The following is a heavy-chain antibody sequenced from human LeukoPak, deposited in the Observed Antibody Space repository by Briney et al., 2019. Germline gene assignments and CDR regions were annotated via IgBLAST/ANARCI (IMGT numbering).Heavy chain of an antibody. CDR1: GYTFTTYY. CDR3: ARDRGWFDP. Sequence: GASVKVSCKASGYTFTTYYMHWVRQAPGQGLEWMGVINPSGGSTSYAQKFQGSVTMTTDTYTSTVYMEMSSLTSADTAVYYCARDRGWFDPWGQGTLVTVSS. J-gene: IGHJ5*02. D-gene: IGHD2-15*01. CDR2: INPSGGST. V-gene: IGHV1-46*01.